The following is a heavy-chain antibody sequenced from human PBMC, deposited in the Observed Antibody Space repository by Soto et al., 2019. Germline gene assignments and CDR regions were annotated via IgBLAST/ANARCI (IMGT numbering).Heavy chain of an antibody. V-gene: IGHV3-74*03. D-gene: IGHD6-13*01. Sequence: EVQLVESGGGLVQPGGSLRLSCAASGFTFSNYWMYWVRQAPGKGLVWVSRVNNDGTDTTHADSVKGRFTISRDNAENTLYLQMNSLRAEDTRVYYCARGGLQHALDVWGQGSTVTVSS. J-gene: IGHJ6*02. CDR2: VNNDGTDT. CDR1: GFTFSNYW. CDR3: ARGGLQHALDV.